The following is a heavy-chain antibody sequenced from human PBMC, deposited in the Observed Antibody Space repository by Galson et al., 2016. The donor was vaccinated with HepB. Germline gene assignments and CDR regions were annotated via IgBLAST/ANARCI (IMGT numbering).Heavy chain of an antibody. CDR3: ARGSTVFTFGGSIDSFDY. D-gene: IGHD3-16*02. Sequence: VRQAPGKGLEWVSHISSRTSTIYYSDSGKGRFTISRDNAKNSLYLQMNNLSDEDTAVYYCARGSTVFTFGGSIDSFDYWGQGTLVTVSS. CDR2: ISSRTSTI. V-gene: IGHV3-48*02. J-gene: IGHJ4*02.